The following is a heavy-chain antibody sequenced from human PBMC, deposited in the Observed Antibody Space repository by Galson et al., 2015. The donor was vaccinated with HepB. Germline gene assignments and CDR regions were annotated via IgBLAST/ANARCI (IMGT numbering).Heavy chain of an antibody. CDR2: FDPEERET. D-gene: IGHD3-10*01. CDR3: ATDLRGSDPFGFDN. V-gene: IGHV1-24*01. Sequence: SVKVSCKVSGYSLSEVFMHWVRQAPGKGLEWMGGFDPEERETIYGQKFQGRVTMTEDTSTDTTYMELSSLRSEDTAVYYCATDLRGSDPFGFDNWGQGTLVTVSS. CDR1: GYSLSEVF. J-gene: IGHJ4*02.